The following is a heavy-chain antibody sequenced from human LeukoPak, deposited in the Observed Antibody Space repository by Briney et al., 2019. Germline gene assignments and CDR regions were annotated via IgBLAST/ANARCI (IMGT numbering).Heavy chain of an antibody. Sequence: SETLSLTCTVSGGSISSYYWSWIRQPPGKGLEWIGYIYYSGSTNYNPSLKSRVTISVDTSKNQFSLKLSSVTAADTAVYYCARGSLSYCSGGSCYTEGYFDYWGQETLVTVSS. V-gene: IGHV4-59*01. CDR2: IYYSGST. CDR1: GGSISSYY. D-gene: IGHD2-15*01. J-gene: IGHJ4*02. CDR3: ARGSLSYCSGGSCYTEGYFDY.